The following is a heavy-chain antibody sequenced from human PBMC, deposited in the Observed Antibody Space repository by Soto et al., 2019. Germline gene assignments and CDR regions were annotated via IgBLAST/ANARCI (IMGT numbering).Heavy chain of an antibody. CDR3: ARASGYCSSTSCSDAFDI. CDR2: IWYDGSNK. CDR1: GFTFSSYG. D-gene: IGHD2-2*01. V-gene: IGHV3-33*01. J-gene: IGHJ3*02. Sequence: LGLSCAASGFTFSSYGMHWVRQAPGKGLEWVAVIWYDGSNKYYADSVKGRFTISRDNSKNTLYLQMNSLRAEDTAVYYCARASGYCSSTSCSDAFDIWGQGTMVTVSS.